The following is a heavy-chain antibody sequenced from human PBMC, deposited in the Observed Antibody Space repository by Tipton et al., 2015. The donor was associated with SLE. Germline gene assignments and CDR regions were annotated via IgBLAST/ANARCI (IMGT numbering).Heavy chain of an antibody. Sequence: SLRLSCAASGFTFSNSAMSWVRQAPGKGLEWVSTITESGALTSYADSVQGRFTIFRDNSKNTLYLQMSSLRAGDTAIYYCARRASTNFDYWGQGTLVTVSS. V-gene: IGHV3-23*01. CDR3: ARRASTNFDY. J-gene: IGHJ4*02. CDR2: ITESGALT. CDR1: GFTFSNSA.